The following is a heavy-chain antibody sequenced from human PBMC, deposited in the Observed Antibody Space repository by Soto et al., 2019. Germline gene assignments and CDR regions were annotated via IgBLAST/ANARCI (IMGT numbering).Heavy chain of an antibody. V-gene: IGHV4-4*07. CDR3: ARDPGASCYRCGIDV. J-gene: IGHJ6*02. D-gene: IGHD2-2*01. Sequence: QVQLQESGPGLVKPSETLSLTCTVSGGSISSYYWSWIRQPAGKGLEWIGRIYTRGSTNYNPSLKSRVTMSGDTSKDQFSLKLSSVTAADTAVYYCARDPGASCYRCGIDVWGQGTTVTVSS. CDR2: IYTRGST. CDR1: GGSISSYY.